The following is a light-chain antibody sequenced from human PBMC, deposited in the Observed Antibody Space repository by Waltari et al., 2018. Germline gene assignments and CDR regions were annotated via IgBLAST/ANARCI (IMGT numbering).Light chain of an antibody. CDR2: LND. CDR1: SSNIGSNP. CDR3: ATWDENINGPL. Sequence: QSVLTQPPSASGTPGQRVTISCSGGSSNIGSNPVQWYQHLPGTAPNLLIFLNDQRPAGVPDRFSGSKSGTSASLAISGLQSEDEVDYFCATWDENINGPLFGGGTKVTVL. V-gene: IGLV1-44*01. J-gene: IGLJ3*02.